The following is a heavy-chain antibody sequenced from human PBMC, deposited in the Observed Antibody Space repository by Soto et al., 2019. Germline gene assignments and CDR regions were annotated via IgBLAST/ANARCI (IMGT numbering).Heavy chain of an antibody. J-gene: IGHJ4*02. Sequence: GGSLRLSCAASGFTYTRYSMNWVRQAPGKGLEWVSSISSTTNYIYYGDSMKGRFTISRDNAKNSLYLEMNSLRAKDTAVYYCARESEDLTSNFDYWGQGTLVTVSS. CDR3: ARESEDLTSNFDY. CDR1: GFTYTRYS. CDR2: ISSTTNYI. V-gene: IGHV3-21*06.